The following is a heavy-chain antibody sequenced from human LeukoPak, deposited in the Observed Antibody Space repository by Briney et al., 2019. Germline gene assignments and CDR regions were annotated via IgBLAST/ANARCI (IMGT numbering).Heavy chain of an antibody. D-gene: IGHD5-18*01. CDR3: ASQGGYSYGYQVFDY. Sequence: SSQTLSLTCTVSSVSISSGGYYWSWIRQHPGKGLEWIGYIYYSGSTYYNPSLKSRVTISVDTSKNQFSLKLSSVTAADTAVYYCASQGGYSYGYQVFDYWGQGTLVTVSS. CDR2: IYYSGST. CDR1: SVSISSGGYY. J-gene: IGHJ4*02. V-gene: IGHV4-31*03.